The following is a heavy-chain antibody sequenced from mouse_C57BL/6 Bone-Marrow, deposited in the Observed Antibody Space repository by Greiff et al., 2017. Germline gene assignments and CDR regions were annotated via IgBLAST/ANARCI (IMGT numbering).Heavy chain of an antibody. CDR1: GYTFTSYG. CDR3: ARKEKFYYYGSAWYFDV. CDR2: IYIGNGYT. J-gene: IGHJ1*03. V-gene: IGHV1-58*01. D-gene: IGHD1-1*01. Sequence: EVQLQQSGAELVRPGSSVKMSCKTSGYTFTSYGINWVKQRPGQGLEWIGYIYIGNGYTEYNEKFKGKATLTSDTSSSTAYMQLSSLTSEDSAIYFCARKEKFYYYGSAWYFDVWGTGTTVTVSS.